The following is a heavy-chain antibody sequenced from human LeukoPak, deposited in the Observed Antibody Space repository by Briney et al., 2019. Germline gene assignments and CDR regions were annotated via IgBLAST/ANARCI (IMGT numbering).Heavy chain of an antibody. CDR1: GFIFSNDA. V-gene: IGHV3-33*01. D-gene: IGHD4/OR15-4a*01. CDR2: IWFDGSNK. Sequence: GGSLRLSCAASGFIFSNDAMHWVRQAPGKGLEWVAFIWFDGSNKHYADSVKGRFTISRDNSEDTLYLQMNSLRAEDTAVYYCARDLDYGDDAFDIWGQGTMVTVSS. J-gene: IGHJ3*02. CDR3: ARDLDYGDDAFDI.